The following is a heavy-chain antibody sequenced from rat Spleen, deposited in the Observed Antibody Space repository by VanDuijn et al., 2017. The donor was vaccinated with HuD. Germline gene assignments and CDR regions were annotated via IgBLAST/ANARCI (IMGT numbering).Heavy chain of an antibody. CDR2: ISNTGDSI. CDR3: AARHYFDY. V-gene: IGHV5-20*01. J-gene: IGHJ2*01. Sequence: EVQLVESGGGLVQPGRSMKLSCAASGFTFSDYYMAWVRQAPGKGLEWVASISNTGDSIYYPDSVKGRFTISRDNAKSTLYLQMNSLRSEDTATYYCAARHYFDYWGQGVMVTVSS. CDR1: GFTFSDYY.